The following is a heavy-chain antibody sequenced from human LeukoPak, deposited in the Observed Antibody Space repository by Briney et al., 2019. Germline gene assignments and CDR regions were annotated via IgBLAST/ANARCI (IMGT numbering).Heavy chain of an antibody. CDR2: IYTGGSI. V-gene: IGHV4-4*07. CDR3: ARLYSDSWSRVDP. CDR1: GGPISNYY. J-gene: IGHJ5*02. Sequence: SETLSLTCTVSGGPISNYYWIWIRQPAGEGLEWIGRIYTGGSIDSNPSLKSRVTMSVDTSKNQFSLKLCSVTAADTAVSFCARLYSDSWSRVDPWGQGTLVTVSS. D-gene: IGHD6-13*01.